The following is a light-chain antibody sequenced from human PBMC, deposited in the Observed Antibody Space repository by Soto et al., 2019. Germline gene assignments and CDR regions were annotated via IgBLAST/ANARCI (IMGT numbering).Light chain of an antibody. CDR1: SSDVGGYNY. CDR3: DSYTSSRAYV. Sequence: QSVLTQPASVSGSPGQSITISCTGTSSDVGGYNYVSWYQQQSGKAPKLIVHEVSNRPSGVSNRSSGSKSGNTASLTISGLQAEDEADYYCDSYTSSRAYVFGIGTKVTVL. J-gene: IGLJ1*01. CDR2: EVS. V-gene: IGLV2-14*01.